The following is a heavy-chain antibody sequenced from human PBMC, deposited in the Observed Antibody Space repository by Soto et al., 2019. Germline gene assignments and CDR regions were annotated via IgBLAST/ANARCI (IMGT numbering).Heavy chain of an antibody. CDR2: IIPILGIA. J-gene: IGHJ6*03. CDR1: GGTFSSYT. V-gene: IGHV1-69*02. D-gene: IGHD6-19*01. Sequence: RASVKVSCKASGGTFSSYTISWVRQAPGQGLEWMGRIIPILGIANYAQKFQGRVTITADKSTSTAYMELSSLRSEDTAVYYCARVKESKIAVAGTAVQYYYYYMDVWGKGTTVTVSS. CDR3: ARVKESKIAVAGTAVQYYYYYMDV.